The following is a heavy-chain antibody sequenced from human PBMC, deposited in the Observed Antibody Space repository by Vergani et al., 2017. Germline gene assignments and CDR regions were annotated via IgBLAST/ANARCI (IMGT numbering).Heavy chain of an antibody. D-gene: IGHD6-13*01. V-gene: IGHV4-61*02. J-gene: IGHJ6*02. CDR1: GGSISSGSYY. CDR3: ARDPLYSTTWPFLLLDMDV. CDR2: FYTGGGT. Sequence: QVQLQESGPGLVRPSQTLSLTCTVSGGSISSGSYYWSWFRQPAGKGLEWIGRFYTGGGTSYNPSLKSRVTISVDTSKNQFSLQLSSVTAADPAVYCCARDPLYSTTWPFLLLDMDVWGQGATVTDSS.